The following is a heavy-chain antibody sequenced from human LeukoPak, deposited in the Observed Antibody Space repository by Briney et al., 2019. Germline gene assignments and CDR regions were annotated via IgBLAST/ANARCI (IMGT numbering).Heavy chain of an antibody. CDR3: ARWSMATNGYYFDY. D-gene: IGHD5-24*01. J-gene: IGHJ4*02. Sequence: GGSLRLSCAASGFTFLSYGMHWVRQAPGKGLEWVAFIRYDGSNKYYADSVKGRFTISRDNAKNSLYLQMDSLRAEDTAVYYCARWSMATNGYYFDYWGQGTLVTVSS. CDR1: GFTFLSYG. CDR2: IRYDGSNK. V-gene: IGHV3-30*02.